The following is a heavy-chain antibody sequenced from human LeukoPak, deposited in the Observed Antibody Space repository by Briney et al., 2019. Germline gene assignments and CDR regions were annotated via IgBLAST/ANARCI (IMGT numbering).Heavy chain of an antibody. CDR2: IYPGDSDI. CDR3: ASPGIYGMDV. CDR1: GYIFTNYW. Sequence: GESLKISCKGSGYIFTNYWIGWVRQMPGKGLEWMGIIYPGDSDIRYSPSFPGQVTISADKSISTAYLQWGSLKASDTAMYYCASPGIYGMDVWGQGTTVTVSS. V-gene: IGHV5-51*01. J-gene: IGHJ6*01.